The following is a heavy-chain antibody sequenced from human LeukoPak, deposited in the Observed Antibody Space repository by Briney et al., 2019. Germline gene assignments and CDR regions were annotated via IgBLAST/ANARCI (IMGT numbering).Heavy chain of an antibody. D-gene: IGHD3-3*01. CDR2: INPNSGGT. J-gene: IGHJ6*02. Sequence: ASVKVSCKASGYTFTSYGISWVRQAPGQGLEWMGWINPNSGGTNYAQKFQGRVTMTRDTSISTAYMELSRLRSDDTAVYYCARVNYYDFWSGAYGMDVWGQGTTVTVSS. V-gene: IGHV1-2*02. CDR1: GYTFTSYG. CDR3: ARVNYYDFWSGAYGMDV.